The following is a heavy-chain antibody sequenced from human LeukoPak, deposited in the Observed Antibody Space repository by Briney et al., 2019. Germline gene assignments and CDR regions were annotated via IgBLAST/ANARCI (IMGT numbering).Heavy chain of an antibody. CDR2: IYYSGST. V-gene: IGHV4-39*07. D-gene: IGHD2-2*01. Sequence: SETLSLTCTVSGGSISSSSYYWGWIRQPPGKGLEWIGSIYYSGSTYYNPSLKSRVTISVDTSKNQFSLKLSSVTAADTAVYCCARDAFVYCSSTSCPQGFDYWGQGTLVTVSS. CDR1: GGSISSSSYY. CDR3: ARDAFVYCSSTSCPQGFDY. J-gene: IGHJ4*02.